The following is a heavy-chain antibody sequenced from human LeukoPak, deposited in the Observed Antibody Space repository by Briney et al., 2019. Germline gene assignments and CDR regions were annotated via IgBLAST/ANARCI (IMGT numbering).Heavy chain of an antibody. J-gene: IGHJ4*02. CDR1: GFTFSSYS. Sequence: GGPLRLSCAASGFTFSSYSMNWVRQAPGKGLEWVSSISTSGGSIYYADSVKGRFTISRDNYKDTLYLQMNSLRAEDTAVYYCAKRSITGTTRYFDYWGQGTLVTVSS. V-gene: IGHV3-23*01. CDR3: AKRSITGTTRYFDY. D-gene: IGHD1-7*01. CDR2: ISTSGGSI.